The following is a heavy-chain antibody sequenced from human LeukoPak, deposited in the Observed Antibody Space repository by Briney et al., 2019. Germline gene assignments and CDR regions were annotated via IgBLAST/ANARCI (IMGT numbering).Heavy chain of an antibody. CDR2: IIPIFGTA. D-gene: IGHD4-23*01. J-gene: IGHJ4*02. CDR3: ARLDGPTPKRDYGGNPSGRGY. CDR1: GGTFSSYA. V-gene: IGHV1-69*13. Sequence: ASVKVSCKASGGTFSSYAISWVRQAPGQGLEWMGGIIPIFGTANYAQKFQGRVTITADESTSTAYMELSSLRSEDTAVYYCARLDGPTPKRDYGGNPSGRGYWGQGTLVTVSS.